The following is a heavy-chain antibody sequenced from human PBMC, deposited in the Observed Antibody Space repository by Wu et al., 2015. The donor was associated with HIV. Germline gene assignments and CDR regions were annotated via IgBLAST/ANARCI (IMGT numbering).Heavy chain of an antibody. V-gene: IGHV1-18*01. D-gene: IGHD2-21*02. Sequence: QVVQSGAEVKKPGASVKVSCKTSGYRFTSYGISWVRQAPGQGLEWVGWISTYNGDTNYAQKFQGRITMATATSTSTAYMELRSLKSDDTAIYFCARTVTGHDYFDFWGQGSLVTVSS. CDR2: ISTYNGDT. CDR3: ARTVTGHDYFDF. J-gene: IGHJ4*02. CDR1: GYRFTSYG.